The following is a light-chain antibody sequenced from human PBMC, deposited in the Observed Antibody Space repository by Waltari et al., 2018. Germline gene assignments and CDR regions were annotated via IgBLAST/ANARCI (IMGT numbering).Light chain of an antibody. Sequence: DIQMTQSPSTLSASVGDRVTITCRASQSISSWFAWYQQRPGKAPKLLIYKASSLESGVPSRFSGSGSGTEFTLTISSLQSDDFATYYCQQYHSYPWTFGQGTKVEIK. CDR2: KAS. J-gene: IGKJ1*01. CDR3: QQYHSYPWT. CDR1: QSISSW. V-gene: IGKV1-5*03.